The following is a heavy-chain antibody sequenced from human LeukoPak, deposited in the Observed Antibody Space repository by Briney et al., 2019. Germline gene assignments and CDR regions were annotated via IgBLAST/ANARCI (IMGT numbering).Heavy chain of an antibody. J-gene: IGHJ3*02. D-gene: IGHD1-1*01. CDR3: AREWHNWNDWEAFDI. CDR1: GFTFSNYW. V-gene: IGHV3-7*01. CDR2: IQQHGSET. Sequence: GRSLRLSCEGSGFTFSNYWMSWVRQAPGKGLEWVANIQQHGSETYYGDSVKGRFTISRDNAKNSLYLQMNSLRAEDTAVYYCAREWHNWNDWEAFDIWGQGTMVTVSS.